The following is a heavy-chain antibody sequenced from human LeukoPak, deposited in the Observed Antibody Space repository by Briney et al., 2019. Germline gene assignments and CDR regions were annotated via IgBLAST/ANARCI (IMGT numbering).Heavy chain of an antibody. CDR2: IYYSGST. Sequence: SETLSLTCTVSGGSISRYYWSWIRQPPGKGLEWIGYIYYSGSTNYNPSLKSRVTISVDTSKNQFSLKLSSVTAADTAIYYCASDTTGTTKYAFDIWGQGTMVTVSS. D-gene: IGHD1-1*01. CDR3: ASDTTGTTKYAFDI. J-gene: IGHJ3*02. V-gene: IGHV4-59*08. CDR1: GGSISRYY.